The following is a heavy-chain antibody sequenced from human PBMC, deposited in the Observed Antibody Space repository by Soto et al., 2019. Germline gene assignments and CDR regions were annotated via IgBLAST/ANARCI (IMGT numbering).Heavy chain of an antibody. CDR2: ISGSGGST. D-gene: IGHD5-18*01. Sequence: GGSLRRYCGASGGTFSSYAVSWVRHAPGKGLEWVSAISGSGGSTYYADSVKGRFTISRDNSKNTLYLQMNSLRAEDTAVYYCAKVPDTAMVTGGYYFDYWGQGTLVTVSS. CDR3: AKVPDTAMVTGGYYFDY. CDR1: GGTFSSYA. V-gene: IGHV3-23*01. J-gene: IGHJ4*02.